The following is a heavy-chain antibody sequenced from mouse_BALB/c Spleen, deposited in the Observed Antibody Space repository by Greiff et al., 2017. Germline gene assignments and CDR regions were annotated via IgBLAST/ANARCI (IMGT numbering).Heavy chain of an antibody. CDR1: GFTFSDYY. J-gene: IGHJ3*01. D-gene: IGHD2-10*01. V-gene: IGHV5-4*02. Sequence: EVMLVESGGGLVKPGGSLKLSCAASGFTFSDYYMYWVRQTPEKRLEWVATISDGGSYTYYPDSVKGRFTISRDNAKNNLYLQMSSLKSEDTAMYYCARGRSYRGFAYWGQGTLVTVSA. CDR3: ARGRSYRGFAY. CDR2: ISDGGSYT.